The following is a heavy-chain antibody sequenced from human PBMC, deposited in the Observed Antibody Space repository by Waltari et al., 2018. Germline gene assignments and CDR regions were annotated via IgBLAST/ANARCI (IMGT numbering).Heavy chain of an antibody. V-gene: IGHV3-23*01. CDR2: NSKSGVTT. D-gene: IGHD5-18*01. Sequence: EVQLLESGGGLIQPGGSLRLSCVGSGFNFSTYPMTWVRQAPGRGLVWVSANSKSGVTTYYPGSLKGRVTISRDNSKNTLCLEVSSLSAEDTAVYYCARGINNGYSFDYLGLGTLVSVSS. J-gene: IGHJ4*02. CDR1: GFNFSTYP. CDR3: ARGINNGYSFDY.